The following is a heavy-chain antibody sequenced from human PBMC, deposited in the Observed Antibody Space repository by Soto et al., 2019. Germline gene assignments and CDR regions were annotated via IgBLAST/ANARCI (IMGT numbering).Heavy chain of an antibody. CDR3: VSGGGGGLSEP. CDR2: ISPRSREH. CDR1: GCTFVNSY. D-gene: IGHD2-15*01. V-gene: IGHV3-11*06. Sequence: GALRLSCAGLGCTFVNSYMSWIRQAPGKGLACLSYISPRSREHADEDSVKGRFNISKDNAKRSLYLQMMSLTAEDSAIYYCVSGGGGGLSEPWGQGTMVTVSS. J-gene: IGHJ4*02.